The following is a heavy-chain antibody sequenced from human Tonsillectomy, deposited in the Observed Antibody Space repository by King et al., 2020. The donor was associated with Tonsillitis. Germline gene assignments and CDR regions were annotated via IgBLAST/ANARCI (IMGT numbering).Heavy chain of an antibody. V-gene: IGHV3-7*01. Sequence: VQLVESGGGLVQPGGSLRLSCAASGFTFSSVWMSWVRQAPGKGLEGVAIIKQDGSEKLYVDAVKGRCTISRDNAKNSLYLQMNSLRAEDTAVYYCASGSGWVFDYWGQGTLVTVSS. CDR2: IKQDGSEK. J-gene: IGHJ4*02. CDR3: ASGSGWVFDY. CDR1: GFTFSSVW. D-gene: IGHD6-25*01.